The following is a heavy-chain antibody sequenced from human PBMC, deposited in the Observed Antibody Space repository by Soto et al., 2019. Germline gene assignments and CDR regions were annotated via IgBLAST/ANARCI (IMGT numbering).Heavy chain of an antibody. CDR3: AKERIPAAIDYYYYGVDV. CDR2: VSGSGGST. J-gene: IGHJ6*02. V-gene: IGHV3-23*01. CDR1: GFTFSTYA. D-gene: IGHD2-2*02. Sequence: EVHLLESGGGLVQPGGSLRLSCAASGFTFSTYAMTWVRQAPGKGLEWISVVSGSGGSTYAADSVKGRFTISRDNSKNTLYLQMNSLRVEDTAVYYCAKERIPAAIDYYYYGVDVWGQGTTVTVSS.